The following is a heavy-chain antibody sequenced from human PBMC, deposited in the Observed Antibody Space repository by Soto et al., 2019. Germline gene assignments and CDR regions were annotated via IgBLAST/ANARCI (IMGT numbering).Heavy chain of an antibody. Sequence: TLSLTCAVYGGSFSGYYWSWIRQPPGKGLEWIGEINHSGSTNYNPSLKSRVTISVDTSKNQFSLKLSSVTAADTAVYYCARLLGRSGSYWGQGTLVTVSS. D-gene: IGHD3-22*01. CDR1: GGSFSGYY. CDR3: ARLLGRSGSY. V-gene: IGHV4-34*01. CDR2: INHSGST. J-gene: IGHJ4*02.